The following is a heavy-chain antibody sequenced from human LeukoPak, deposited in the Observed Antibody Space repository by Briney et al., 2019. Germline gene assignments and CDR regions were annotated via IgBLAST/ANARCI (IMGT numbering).Heavy chain of an antibody. CDR1: GFTFSSYW. V-gene: IGHV3-74*01. CDR2: INSDASST. Sequence: PGGSLRLSCAASGFTFSSYWMHWVRQAPGKGLVWVSRINSDASSTSNADSVKGRFTISRDNAKNTLYLQMNSLRAEDTAVYYCARDQGSGCFDLWGQGTLVTVSS. D-gene: IGHD6-19*01. J-gene: IGHJ5*02. CDR3: ARDQGSGCFDL.